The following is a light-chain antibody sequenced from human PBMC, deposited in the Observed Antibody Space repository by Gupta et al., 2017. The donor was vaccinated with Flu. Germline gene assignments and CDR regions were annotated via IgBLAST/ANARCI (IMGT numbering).Light chain of an antibody. CDR3: AAWDDSLNGHYV. CDR1: SNIGSNY. V-gene: IGLV1-44*01. Sequence: SNIGSNYVNWYQQVPGTAPKLLIYGNNQRPSGVPDRFSGSKSGTSASLAISGLQSGDEADYYCAAWDDSLNGHYVFGTGTKVTVL. CDR2: GNN. J-gene: IGLJ1*01.